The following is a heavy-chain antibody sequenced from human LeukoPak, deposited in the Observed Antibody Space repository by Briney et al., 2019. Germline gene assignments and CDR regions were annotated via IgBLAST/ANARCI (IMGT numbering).Heavy chain of an antibody. CDR2: INPTGGST. Sequence: ASVKVSCKTSGYSFTTYYVHWVRQAPGQGLEWMGIINPTGGSTRYAQKFQGRVTMTRDTSTSTVHMELSSLTSEDTAVYYCAREHNWDYVGDRRFDPWGQGTLVTVSS. D-gene: IGHD1-7*01. J-gene: IGHJ5*02. CDR1: GYSFTTYY. CDR3: AREHNWDYVGDRRFDP. V-gene: IGHV1-46*01.